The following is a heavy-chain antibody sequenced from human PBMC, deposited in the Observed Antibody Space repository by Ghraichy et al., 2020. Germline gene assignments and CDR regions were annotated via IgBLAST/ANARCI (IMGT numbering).Heavy chain of an antibody. CDR2: LYYSGHT. J-gene: IGHJ3*02. CDR3: ARHLGRWLLDGEDAFDI. D-gene: IGHD3-22*01. Sequence: LSLTCAVSGGLISSFSYYWGWIRQPPGKGLEWIGSLYYSGHTYYNPSLRSRVTISVDTSKNHFSLKLSSVTAEDTAVYYCARHLGRWLLDGEDAFDIWGQGTMVTVSS. CDR1: GGLISSFSYY. V-gene: IGHV4-39*01.